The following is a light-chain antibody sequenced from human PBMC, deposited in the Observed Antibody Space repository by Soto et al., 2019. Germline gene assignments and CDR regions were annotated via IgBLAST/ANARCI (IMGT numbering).Light chain of an antibody. CDR2: GAS. CDR3: QQYDSSPRT. J-gene: IGKJ1*01. Sequence: EIVLTQYPAALSLSPGERATLSCRASQSVSSNLAWYQQKPGQAPRLLIYGASTRATGIPARFSGSGSGTDFTLTISRLEPEDFAVYYCQQYDSSPRTFGQGTKV. CDR1: QSVSSN. V-gene: IGKV3-20*01.